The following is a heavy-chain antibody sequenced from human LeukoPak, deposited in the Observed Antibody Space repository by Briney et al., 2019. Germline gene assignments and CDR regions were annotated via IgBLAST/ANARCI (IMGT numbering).Heavy chain of an antibody. V-gene: IGHV1-2*04. CDR1: GYTFTGYY. Sequence: ASVNVSCKASGYTFTGYYMHWVRQAPGQGLEWMGWINPNSGGTNYAQKFQGWVTMTRDTSISTAYMELSRLRSDDTAVYYCAREVREQLVPYGMDVWGQGTTVTVSS. CDR2: INPNSGGT. J-gene: IGHJ6*02. CDR3: AREVREQLVPYGMDV. D-gene: IGHD6-6*01.